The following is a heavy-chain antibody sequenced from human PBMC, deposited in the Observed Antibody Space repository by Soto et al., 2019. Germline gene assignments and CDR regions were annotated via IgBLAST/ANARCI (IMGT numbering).Heavy chain of an antibody. D-gene: IGHD6-19*01. J-gene: IGHJ4*02. CDR1: GDSVSSNSAT. CDR3: ARGYQWLVISFDY. V-gene: IGHV6-1*01. CDR2: TYYRSKWYN. Sequence: SQTLSLTCSISGDSVSSNSATWNWIRQSPSRGLEWLGRTYYRSKWYNDYAVSVNSRLTINPDTSKNQFSTQLNSLTPEDTAVYYRARGYQWLVISFDYWGQGTLVTVSS.